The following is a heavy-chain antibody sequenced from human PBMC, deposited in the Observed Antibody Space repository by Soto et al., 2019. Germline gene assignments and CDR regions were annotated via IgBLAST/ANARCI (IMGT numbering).Heavy chain of an antibody. V-gene: IGHV3-23*01. J-gene: IGHJ6*03. CDR3: AKGGGYFASGSYYNNYYMDV. CDR1: GFTFSSYA. CDR2: ISGSGGST. Sequence: PGGSLRLSCAASGFTFSSYAMSWVRQAPGKGLEWVSVISGSGGSTYYADSVKGRFTISRDNSRNTLYLQMNSLRAEDTAVYYCAKGGGYFASGSYYNNYYMDVWGKGTTVTVSS. D-gene: IGHD3-10*01.